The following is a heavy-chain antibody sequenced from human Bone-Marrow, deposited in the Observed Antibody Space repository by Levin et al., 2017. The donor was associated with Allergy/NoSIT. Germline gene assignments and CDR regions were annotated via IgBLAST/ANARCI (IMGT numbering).Heavy chain of an antibody. CDR1: GFTFSSYA. D-gene: IGHD4-23*01. Sequence: GESLKISCAASGFTFSSYAMTWVRQAPGKGLEWVSAVSGSGGTTYYADSVKGRFTVSRDNSKNTLFLQMNSLRAEDTAVYYCAKDRDYGGSSGVFDYWGQGTLVTVSS. CDR2: VSGSGGTT. CDR3: AKDRDYGGSSGVFDY. V-gene: IGHV3-23*01. J-gene: IGHJ4*02.